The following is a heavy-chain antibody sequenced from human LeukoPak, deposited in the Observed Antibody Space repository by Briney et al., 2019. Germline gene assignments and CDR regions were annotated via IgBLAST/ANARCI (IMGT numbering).Heavy chain of an antibody. CDR2: INPRNGDT. J-gene: IGHJ4*02. D-gene: IGHD6-6*01. CDR3: AREYSSSSLDY. V-gene: IGHV1-2*02. CDR1: GYPFTGYY. Sequence: ASVKVSCKASGYPFTGYYVHWVRQAPGHGLEWMGWINPRNGDTHSAQKFQGRVSMTGDTSITTAYMELSSLTSDDTAVYYCAREYSSSSLDYWGQGTLVTVSS.